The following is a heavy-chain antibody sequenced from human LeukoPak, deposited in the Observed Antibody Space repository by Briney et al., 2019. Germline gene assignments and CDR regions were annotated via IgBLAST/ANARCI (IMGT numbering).Heavy chain of an antibody. CDR1: GFTFSSYA. D-gene: IGHD3-10*01. CDR3: AKVTVRGVWFGKPTSFDY. V-gene: IGHV3-23*01. CDR2: ISGSGGSK. J-gene: IGHJ4*02. Sequence: PGGSLRLSCAASGFTFSSYAMSWVRQAPGKGLEWVAAISGSGGSKYYADSVKGRFTISRDNSKNTLSLQMNSLRAEDTAVYYCAKVTVRGVWFGKPTSFDYWGQGTLVTVSS.